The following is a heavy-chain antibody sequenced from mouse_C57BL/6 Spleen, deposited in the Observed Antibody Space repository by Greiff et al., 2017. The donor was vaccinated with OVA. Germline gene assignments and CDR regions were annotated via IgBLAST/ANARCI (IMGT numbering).Heavy chain of an antibody. V-gene: IGHV1-82*01. J-gene: IGHJ2*01. Sequence: VQLQQSGPELVKPGASVKISCKASGYAFSSSWMNWVKQRPGKGLEWIGRIYPGDGDTNYNGKFKDKATLTVDKSSSTAYMQLSSLTSEDSAVYYCARERGTAQATGAFDYWGQGTTLTVSS. CDR2: IYPGDGDT. D-gene: IGHD3-2*02. CDR1: GYAFSSSW. CDR3: ARERGTAQATGAFDY.